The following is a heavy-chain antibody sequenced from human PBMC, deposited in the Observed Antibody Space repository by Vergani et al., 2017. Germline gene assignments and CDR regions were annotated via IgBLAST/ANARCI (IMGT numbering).Heavy chain of an antibody. CDR3: AREGYCTNGVCFTLFDV. CDR1: GGSFNDYW. D-gene: IGHD2-8*01. CDR2: IRHDGIT. V-gene: IGHV4-34*01. Sequence: QAQLQQWGAGLLKPSETLSLTCAIYGGSFNDYWWTWIRQPPGKGLEWIGEIRHDGITHYSPSLKSRVTITIDTTTHQFPLTLRSVTAADTAVYYCAREGYCTNGVCFTLFDVWGQGALVTVSS. J-gene: IGHJ4*02.